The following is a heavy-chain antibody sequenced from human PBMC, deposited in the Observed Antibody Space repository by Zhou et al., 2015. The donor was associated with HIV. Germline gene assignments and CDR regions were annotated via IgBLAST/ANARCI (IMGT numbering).Heavy chain of an antibody. CDR1: GGTFSSYA. CDR3: ARGGGKYNWNYDVPYYYYYYYMDV. D-gene: IGHD1-7*01. V-gene: IGHV1-69*01. J-gene: IGHJ6*03. Sequence: QVQLVQSGAEVKKPGSSVKVSCKASGGTFSSYAISWVRQAPGQGLEWMGGIIPIFGTANYAQKFQGRVTITADESTSTAYMELSSLRSEDTAVYYCARGGGKYNWNYDVPYYYYYYYMDVWGKGTTVTVSS. CDR2: IIPIFGTA.